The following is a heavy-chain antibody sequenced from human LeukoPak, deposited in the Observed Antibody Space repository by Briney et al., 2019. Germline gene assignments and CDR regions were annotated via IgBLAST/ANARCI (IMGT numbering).Heavy chain of an antibody. CDR3: ARSLYFDWLPFDY. J-gene: IGHJ4*02. CDR2: IYYSGST. V-gene: IGHV4-59*01. D-gene: IGHD3-9*01. Sequence: PSETLSLTCTVSGGSISSYYWSWIRQPPGKGLEWIGYIYYSGSTNYNPSLKSRVTISVDTSKNQFSLKLSSVTAADTAVYYCARSLYFDWLPFDYWGQGTPVTVSS. CDR1: GGSISSYY.